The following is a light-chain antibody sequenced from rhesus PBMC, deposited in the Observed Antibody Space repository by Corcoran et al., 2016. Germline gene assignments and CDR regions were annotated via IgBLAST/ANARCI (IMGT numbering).Light chain of an antibody. CDR3: QQCMRVPLT. J-gene: IGKJ4*01. CDR1: QRHNIY. Sequence: DIQMTQSPSSLSASIGDTVTINCRASQRHNIYLAWYQQKPGKAPKLLIYRASQLQTGAPSRFTGSGSGTVFTLTINSLLSDDCATYFCQQCMRVPLTFGGGTRV. CDR2: RAS. V-gene: IGKV1-22*01.